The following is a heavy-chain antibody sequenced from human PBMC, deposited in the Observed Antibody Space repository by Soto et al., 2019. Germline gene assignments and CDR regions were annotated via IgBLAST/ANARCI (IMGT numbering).Heavy chain of an antibody. CDR1: GFMFSSYA. Sequence: EVQLLESGGGLVQFGGSLRLSCAASGFMFSSYAMSWVRQAPGKGLEWVSVISGSGDGTYYADSVKGRFTISRNNFKETLYLQMNGLEAEDTAGYYRAKTFLSASGSYRGWFHPWGQGTQVTVSA. V-gene: IGHV3-23*01. CDR3: AKTFLSASGSYRGWFHP. J-gene: IGHJ5*02. D-gene: IGHD3-10*01. CDR2: ISGSGDGT.